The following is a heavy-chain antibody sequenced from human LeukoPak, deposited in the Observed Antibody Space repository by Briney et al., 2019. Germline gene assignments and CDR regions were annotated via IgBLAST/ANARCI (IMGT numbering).Heavy chain of an antibody. Sequence: ASLKVSCKASGYTFTSYYMHSGRQAPGQRVGWLGIINPSGCSTSYAQKSQGRVTMKRDMSTSTVYMKLSSLRSEDTAVYYGARDGFPSGSGSYYFDYWGQGTLVTVSS. CDR1: GYTFTSYY. D-gene: IGHD3-10*01. V-gene: IGHV1-46*01. CDR3: ARDGFPSGSGSYYFDY. CDR2: INPSGCST. J-gene: IGHJ4*02.